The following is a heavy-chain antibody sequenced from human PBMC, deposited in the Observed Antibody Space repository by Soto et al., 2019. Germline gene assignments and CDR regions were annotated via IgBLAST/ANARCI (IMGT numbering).Heavy chain of an antibody. CDR1: GFTFSNYA. CDR2: ISGSGGSA. Sequence: GGSLRLSCAASGFTFSNYAMNWVRQAPGKGLECVSVISGSGGSAYYADSVQGRFTISRDNSKNTLYMQMNSLRDEDTAIYYCVREGSGWNSRGYLDCWGRRPTVTVS. D-gene: IGHD6-19*01. J-gene: IGHJ6*02. V-gene: IGHV3-23*01. CDR3: VREGSGWNSRGYLDC.